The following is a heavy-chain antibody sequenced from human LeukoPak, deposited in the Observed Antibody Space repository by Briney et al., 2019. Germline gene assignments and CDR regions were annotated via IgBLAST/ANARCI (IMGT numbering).Heavy chain of an antibody. J-gene: IGHJ4*02. CDR3: AKQACAYSSGWPLDY. D-gene: IGHD6-19*01. CDR2: ISYDGSNK. Sequence: PGGSLRLSCAASGFTFSSYGMHWVRQAPGKGLELVAVISYDGSNKYYADSVKGRFTISRNNSKNTLYLQMNSLRAEDTAVYYCAKQACAYSSGWPLDYWGQGTLVTVSS. V-gene: IGHV3-30*18. CDR1: GFTFSSYG.